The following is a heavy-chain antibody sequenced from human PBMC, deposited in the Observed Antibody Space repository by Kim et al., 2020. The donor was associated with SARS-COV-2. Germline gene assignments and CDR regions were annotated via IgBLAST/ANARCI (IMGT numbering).Heavy chain of an antibody. V-gene: IGHV7-4-1*02. CDR3: ARGHYYDSSGYYYDWYFDL. CDR2: INTNTGNP. Sequence: ASVKVSCKASGYTFTSYAMNWVRQAPGQGLEWMGWINTNTGNPTYAQGFTGRFVFSLDTSVSTAYLQISSLKAEDTAVYYCARGHYYDSSGYYYDWYFDLWGRGTLVTVSS. D-gene: IGHD3-22*01. CDR1: GYTFTSYA. J-gene: IGHJ2*01.